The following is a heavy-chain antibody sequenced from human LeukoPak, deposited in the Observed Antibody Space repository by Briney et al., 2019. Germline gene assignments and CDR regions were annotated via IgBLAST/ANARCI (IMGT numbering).Heavy chain of an antibody. J-gene: IGHJ4*02. Sequence: SETLSLTCTVSGGSISSYYWSWIRQPAGKGLEWIGRIYTSGSTNYNPSLKSRVTMSVDTSKNQFSLKLSSVTAADTAVYYCARVWSDSSGYYGDYFDYWGQGTLVTVSS. CDR3: ARVWSDSSGYYGDYFDY. D-gene: IGHD3-22*01. V-gene: IGHV4-4*07. CDR2: IYTSGST. CDR1: GGSISSYY.